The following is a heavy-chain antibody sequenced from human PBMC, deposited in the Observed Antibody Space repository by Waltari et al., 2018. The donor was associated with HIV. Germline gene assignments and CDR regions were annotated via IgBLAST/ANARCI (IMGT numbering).Heavy chain of an antibody. CDR3: ARDSPRAAYFDY. CDR1: GDSVSSNSAA. Sequence: QVQLQQSGAGLLKPSQTLSLTCAISGDSVSSNSAAWNWVRQSPSRGLEWLGRTYYRSKWYNDYAVSMKSRLTIKPDTSRNQFSLQVNSVIPEDTAVYYCARDSPRAAYFDYWGQGTLVIVSS. V-gene: IGHV6-1*01. J-gene: IGHJ4*02. CDR2: TYYRSKWYN.